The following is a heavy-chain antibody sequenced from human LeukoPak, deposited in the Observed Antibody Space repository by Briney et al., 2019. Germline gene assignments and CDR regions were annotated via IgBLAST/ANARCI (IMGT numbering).Heavy chain of an antibody. J-gene: IGHJ6*02. CDR1: GFTFSSYA. CDR3: ARSLWFGESYGMDV. Sequence: GRSLRLSCAASGFTFSSYAMHWVRQAPGKGLEWVAVISYDGSNKYYADSVKGRFTISRDNSKNTLYLQMNSLRAEDTAVYYCARSLWFGESYGMDVWGQGTTVTVSS. D-gene: IGHD3-10*01. V-gene: IGHV3-30*14. CDR2: ISYDGSNK.